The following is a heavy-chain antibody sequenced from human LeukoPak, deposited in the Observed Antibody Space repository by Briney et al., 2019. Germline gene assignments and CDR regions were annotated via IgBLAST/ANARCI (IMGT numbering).Heavy chain of an antibody. CDR2: ISYDGSNK. J-gene: IGHJ4*02. CDR1: GFTFSSYA. D-gene: IGHD3-9*01. Sequence: PGGSLRLSCAASGFTFSSYAMHWVRQAPGKGLEWVAVISYDGSNKYYADSVKARFTISRDNSKNTLYLQMNSLRAEDTAVYYCARASASSITIKNPDCWGQGTLVTVSS. V-gene: IGHV3-30*04. CDR3: ARASASSITIKNPDC.